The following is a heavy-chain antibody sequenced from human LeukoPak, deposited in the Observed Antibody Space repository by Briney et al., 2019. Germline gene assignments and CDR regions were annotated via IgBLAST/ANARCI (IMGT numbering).Heavy chain of an antibody. CDR3: ARHLENTPGSGAYGYFDK. J-gene: IGHJ4*02. CDR2: VFKSGKI. D-gene: IGHD1-26*01. CDR1: GDSIATTTYY. Sequence: SETLSLTCTVSGDSIATTTYYWAWVRQSPGRGLEWIANVFKSGKIYYSPSRKGRVTLSVATSKNQFSLQLASLTAPAPAFYYCARHLENTPGSGAYGYFDKWGQGTLVTVPS. V-gene: IGHV4-39*01.